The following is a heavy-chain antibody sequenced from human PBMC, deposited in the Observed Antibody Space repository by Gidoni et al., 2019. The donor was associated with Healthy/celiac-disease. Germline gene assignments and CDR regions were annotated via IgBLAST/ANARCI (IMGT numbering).Heavy chain of an antibody. V-gene: IGHV3-7*01. CDR2: IKQEGSEK. J-gene: IGHJ4*02. Sequence: EVQLVESGGGLVQPGASLRLSCAASGFTFSSSGLRWVRQAPGKGLEWVATIKQEGSEKYYVDSGKGRFTISRDNAKNSLYLQMNSLRAEDTAVYYCARGDLELLPFDYWGQGTLVTVSS. CDR1: GFTFSSSG. CDR3: ARGDLELLPFDY. D-gene: IGHD1-7*01.